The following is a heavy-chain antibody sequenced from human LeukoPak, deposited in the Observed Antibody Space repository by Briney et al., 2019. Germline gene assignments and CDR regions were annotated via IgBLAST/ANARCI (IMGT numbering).Heavy chain of an antibody. Sequence: SETLSLTCTVSGGSISSSSYYWGWIRQPPGKGLEWIGSIYYSGSTYYNPSLKSRVTISVDTSKNQFSLKLSSVTAADTAVYYCARGSHLRGPDFDYWGQRTLVTVSS. V-gene: IGHV4-39*07. J-gene: IGHJ4*02. CDR3: ARGSHLRGPDFDY. D-gene: IGHD3-10*01. CDR2: IYYSGST. CDR1: GGSISSSSYY.